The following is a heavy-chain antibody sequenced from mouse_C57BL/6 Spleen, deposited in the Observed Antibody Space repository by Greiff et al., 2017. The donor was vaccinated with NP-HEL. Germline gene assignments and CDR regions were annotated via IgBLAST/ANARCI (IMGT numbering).Heavy chain of an antibody. CDR2: IFPGDGDT. J-gene: IGHJ2*01. CDR1: GYAFSSSW. V-gene: IGHV1-82*01. Sequence: QVQLQQSGPELVKPGASVKISCKASGYAFSSSWMNWVKQRPGKGLEWIGRIFPGDGDTNYNGKFKGKATLTADKSSSTAYMQLSSLTSEDSAVYFCARSHDYYGSSYFDYWGQGTTLTVSS. D-gene: IGHD1-1*01. CDR3: ARSHDYYGSSYFDY.